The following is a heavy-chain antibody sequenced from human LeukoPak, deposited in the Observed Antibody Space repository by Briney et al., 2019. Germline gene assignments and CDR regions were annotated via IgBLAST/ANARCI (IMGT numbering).Heavy chain of an antibody. Sequence: DSVKGRFTISRDNSKNTLYLQMNSLRAEDTAVYYCAKVGFLEWLSEPHYYYYMDVWGKGTTVTVSS. V-gene: IGHV3-23*01. D-gene: IGHD3-3*01. J-gene: IGHJ6*03. CDR3: AKVGFLEWLSEPHYYYYMDV.